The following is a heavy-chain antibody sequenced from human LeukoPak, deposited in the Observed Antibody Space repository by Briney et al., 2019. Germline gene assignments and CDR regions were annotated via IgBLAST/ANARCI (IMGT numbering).Heavy chain of an antibody. CDR3: ARESAIPGVFDY. Sequence: SVKVSCKASGGTFSSYTISWVRQAPGQGLEWMGRIIPILGIANYTQKFQGRVTITADKSTSTAYMELSSLRSEDTAVYYCARESAIPGVFDYWGQGTLVTVSS. CDR1: GGTFSSYT. D-gene: IGHD2-2*02. J-gene: IGHJ4*02. V-gene: IGHV1-69*04. CDR2: IIPILGIA.